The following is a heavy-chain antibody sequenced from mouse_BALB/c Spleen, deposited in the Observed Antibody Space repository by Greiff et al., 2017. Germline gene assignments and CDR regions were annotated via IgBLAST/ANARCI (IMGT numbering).Heavy chain of an antibody. V-gene: IGHV1-87*01. CDR3: ARSRTGTDYYAMDY. D-gene: IGHD4-1*01. J-gene: IGHJ4*01. CDR1: GYTFTSYW. Sequence: VQLQQSGAELARPGASVKLSCKASGYTFTSYWMQWVKQRPGQGLEWIGAIYPGDGDTRYTQKFKGKATLTADKSSSTAYMQLSSLASEDSAVYYCARSRTGTDYYAMDYWGQGTSVTVSS. CDR2: IYPGDGDT.